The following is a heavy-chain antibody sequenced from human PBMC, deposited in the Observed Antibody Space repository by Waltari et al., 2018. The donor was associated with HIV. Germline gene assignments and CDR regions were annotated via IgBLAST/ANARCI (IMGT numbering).Heavy chain of an antibody. V-gene: IGHV4-31*03. J-gene: IGHJ1*01. CDR1: SGSITSSGYY. Sequence: QVQLQESGPGLVKPSQTLSLTCTVSSGSITSSGYYWSWIRQYPGKGLEWIGSFYYSGNTYYNPSLKSRITISVDTSQNQFSLKLSSVTAADTAMYYCASLHYYDTSGYPQYLQHWGQGTLVTVSS. CDR3: ASLHYYDTSGYPQYLQH. CDR2: FYYSGNT. D-gene: IGHD3-22*01.